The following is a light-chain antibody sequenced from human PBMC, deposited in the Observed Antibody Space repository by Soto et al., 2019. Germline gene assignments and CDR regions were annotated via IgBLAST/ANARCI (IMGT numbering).Light chain of an antibody. J-gene: IGKJ4*01. CDR1: QSVSSSY. CDR2: GAS. CDR3: QQYVSSLFA. Sequence: EIVLTQSPGTLSSSPGERATLSCRASQSVSSSYLAWYQQKPGQAPRLLIYGASSRATGIPDRFSGSGSGTDFPLTISRLEPEDFAVYYCQQYVSSLFAFGGGTKVEIK. V-gene: IGKV3-20*01.